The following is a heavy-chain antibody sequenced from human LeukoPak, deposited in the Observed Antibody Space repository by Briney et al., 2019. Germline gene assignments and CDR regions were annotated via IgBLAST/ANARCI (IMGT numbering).Heavy chain of an antibody. CDR3: AGLDRGYPEYFQH. CDR1: GGSFSGYY. D-gene: IGHD3-10*01. V-gene: IGHV4-34*01. Sequence: PSETLSLTCAVYGGSFSGYYWSWIRQPPGKGLEWIGEINHSGSTNYNPSLKSRVTISVDTSKNQFSLKLSSVTAADTAVYYCAGLDRGYPEYFQHWGQGTLVTVSS. CDR2: INHSGST. J-gene: IGHJ1*01.